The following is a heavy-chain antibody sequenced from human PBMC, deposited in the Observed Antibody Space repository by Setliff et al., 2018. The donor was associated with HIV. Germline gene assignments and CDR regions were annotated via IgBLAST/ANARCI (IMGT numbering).Heavy chain of an antibody. CDR2: IKSGGTA. Sequence: GGSLRLSCAASGFSLSGAWMRWVRQAPGKGLEWVAQIKSGGTADYAAPVKGRFTISRDDSKNVVSLQMDSLKTEDTAVYYCTADVPDSAPYCFDYWGQGSLVTVSS. CDR3: TADVPDSAPYCFDY. CDR1: GFSLSGAW. V-gene: IGHV3-15*01. D-gene: IGHD2-15*01. J-gene: IGHJ4*02.